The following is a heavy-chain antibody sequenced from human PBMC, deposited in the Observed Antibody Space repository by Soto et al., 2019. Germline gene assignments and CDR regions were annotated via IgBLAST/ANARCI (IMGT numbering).Heavy chain of an antibody. Sequence: DVQLVESGGGLVQPGGSLRLSCAASGFTFGYYNMHWVRQAPGKGLEWVSFVRSSGDDTYYADSVKGRFTISRDNAKDSLYLQMNSLREEDKAVYYCARGGESSSSSDFDFWGQGALVTVSS. V-gene: IGHV3-48*02. CDR3: ARGGESSSSSDFDF. CDR2: VRSSGDDT. CDR1: GFTFGYYN. D-gene: IGHD2-21*01. J-gene: IGHJ4*02.